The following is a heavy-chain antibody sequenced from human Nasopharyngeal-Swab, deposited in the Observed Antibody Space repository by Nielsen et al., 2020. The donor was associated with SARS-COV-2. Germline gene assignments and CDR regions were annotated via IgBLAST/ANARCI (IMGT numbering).Heavy chain of an antibody. D-gene: IGHD3-10*01. Sequence: GESLKISCAASGFTFSSYGMHWVRQAPGKGLEWVAVISYDGSNKYYAESVKGRFTISRDNSKNTLYLQMNSLRAEDTAVYYCAKDSGTWFGELLSGCMDVWGQGTTVTVSS. V-gene: IGHV3-30*18. J-gene: IGHJ6*02. CDR2: ISYDGSNK. CDR3: AKDSGTWFGELLSGCMDV. CDR1: GFTFSSYG.